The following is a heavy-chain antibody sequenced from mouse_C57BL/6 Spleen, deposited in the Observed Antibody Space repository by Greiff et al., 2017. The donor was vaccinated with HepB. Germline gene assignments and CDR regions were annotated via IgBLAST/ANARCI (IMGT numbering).Heavy chain of an antibody. J-gene: IGHJ4*01. Sequence: QVQLKQSGAELVRPGASVKLSCKASGYTFTDYYINWVKQRPGQGLEWIARIYPGSGNTYYNEKFKGKATLTAEKSSSTAYMQLSSLTSEDSAVYFCAREITTAYYAMDYWGQGTSVTVSS. V-gene: IGHV1-76*01. CDR3: AREITTAYYAMDY. D-gene: IGHD1-2*01. CDR1: GYTFTDYY. CDR2: IYPGSGNT.